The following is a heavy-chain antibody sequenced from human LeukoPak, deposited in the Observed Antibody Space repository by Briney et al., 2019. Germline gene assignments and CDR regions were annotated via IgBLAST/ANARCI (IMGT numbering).Heavy chain of an antibody. J-gene: IGHJ6*02. CDR2: IYYSGST. D-gene: IGHD5-24*01. V-gene: IGHV4-39*07. CDR3: ARDRALRRDGYSSRYFYYGMDV. Sequence: SETLSLTCTVSGGSISSSSYYWAWIRQPPGKGLEWIGTIYYSGSTYYNPSLKSRVTISVDTSKNQFSLKLGSVTAADTAMYYCARDRALRRDGYSSRYFYYGMDVWGQGTTVTVSS. CDR1: GGSISSSSYY.